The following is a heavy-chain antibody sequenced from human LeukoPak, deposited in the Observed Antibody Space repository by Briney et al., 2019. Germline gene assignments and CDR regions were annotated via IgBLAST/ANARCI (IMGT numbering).Heavy chain of an antibody. J-gene: IGHJ4*02. CDR2: IIPMFGTT. Sequence: VASVKVSCKASEVTFSSYAISWVRQAPGQGLEWMGGIIPMFGTTNYAQKFQGRVTITADESTSTAYVELSSLRSEDTAIYYCARDTVASLDYWGQGTLVRVSS. CDR3: ARDTVASLDY. CDR1: EVTFSSYA. D-gene: IGHD6-19*01. V-gene: IGHV1-69*13.